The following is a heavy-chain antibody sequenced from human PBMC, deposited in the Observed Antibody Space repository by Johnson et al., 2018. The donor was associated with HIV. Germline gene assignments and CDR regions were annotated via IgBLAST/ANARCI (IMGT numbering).Heavy chain of an antibody. J-gene: IGHJ3*02. Sequence: VQLVESGGGLVQPGGSLRLSCVVSGFTFSDYYMDWVRQAPGKGLEWVGRTTDKLNSYTTKYAASVKGRFTIARDNSKNTLYLQMGSLRAEDTAVYYCARDQGELRRTHAFDIWGQGTMVTVSS. CDR2: TTDKLNSYTT. CDR1: GFTFSDYY. V-gene: IGHV3-72*01. D-gene: IGHD1-14*01. CDR3: ARDQGELRRTHAFDI.